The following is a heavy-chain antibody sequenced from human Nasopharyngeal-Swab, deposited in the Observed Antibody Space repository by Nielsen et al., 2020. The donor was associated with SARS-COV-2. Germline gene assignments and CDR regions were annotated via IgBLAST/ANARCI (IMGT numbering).Heavy chain of an antibody. CDR1: GGSFSGYY. CDR2: INHSGST. D-gene: IGHD6-13*01. V-gene: IGHV4-34*01. CDR3: ARGLIAAAGRFDP. Sequence: SETLFLTCAVYGGSFSGYYWSWIRQPPGKGLEWIGEINHSGSTNYNPSLKSRVTISVDTSKNQFSLKLSSVTAADTAVYYCARGLIAAAGRFDPWGQGTLVTVSS. J-gene: IGHJ5*02.